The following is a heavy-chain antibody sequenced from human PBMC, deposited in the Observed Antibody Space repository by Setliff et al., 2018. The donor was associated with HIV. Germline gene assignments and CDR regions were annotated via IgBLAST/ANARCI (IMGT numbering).Heavy chain of an antibody. J-gene: IGHJ5*02. CDR3: ARDRVGSTNSFDP. Sequence: PGGSLRLSCAASGFTFSDYGMHWVRQAPGKGLEWVSRIRGDGTHTDYADSVRGRFTMSRDNAKNTVYLQMNDLRVEDTAVYFCARDRVGSTNSFDPWGQGTLVTVSS. D-gene: IGHD1-26*01. CDR1: GFTFSDYG. CDR2: IRGDGTHT. V-gene: IGHV3-74*01.